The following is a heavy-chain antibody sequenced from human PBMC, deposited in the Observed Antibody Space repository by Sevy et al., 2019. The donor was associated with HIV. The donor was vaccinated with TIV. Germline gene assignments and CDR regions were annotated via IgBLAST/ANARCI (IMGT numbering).Heavy chain of an antibody. V-gene: IGHV4-59*01. Sequence: SETLSLTCSVSGGSMNIYYWSWIRQPPGKRLEWIGFTYYSGTTNYNPSLKSRVTISIDPSKNQFSLNLSSVTAADTAVYYCGRVGFNWNDVDYWGQGILVTVSS. CDR3: GRVGFNWNDVDY. J-gene: IGHJ4*02. D-gene: IGHD1-20*01. CDR2: TYYSGTT. CDR1: GGSMNIYY.